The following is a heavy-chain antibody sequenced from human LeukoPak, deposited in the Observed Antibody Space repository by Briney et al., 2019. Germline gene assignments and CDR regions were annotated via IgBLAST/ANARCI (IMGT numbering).Heavy chain of an antibody. CDR1: GFDFSSSW. CDR2: IKQDGGQK. J-gene: IGHJ4*02. Sequence: GGSLRPSCEASGFDFSSSWMHWVRQAPGKGLEWVADIKQDGGQKSYLDSVKSRFTISRDDAKNSLFLQMNSLRVDDTAVYYCAKGKTGWDIDFWGQGTLVTVSS. D-gene: IGHD6-19*01. V-gene: IGHV3-7*05. CDR3: AKGKTGWDIDF.